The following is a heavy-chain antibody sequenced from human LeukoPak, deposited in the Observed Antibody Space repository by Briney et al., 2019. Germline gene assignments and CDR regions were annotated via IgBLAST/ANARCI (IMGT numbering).Heavy chain of an antibody. J-gene: IGHJ4*02. D-gene: IGHD3-10*01. Sequence: PGGSLRLSCAASAFTFNNCDMHWVRQAPGKGLEWMAFIRYDGSNKYYADFVKGRFTISRENSKNTLYLLMNSLRAEDTAVYYCAKDSGSYYTSDCWGQGTLVTVSS. CDR1: AFTFNNCD. CDR2: IRYDGSNK. CDR3: AKDSGSYYTSDC. V-gene: IGHV3-30*02.